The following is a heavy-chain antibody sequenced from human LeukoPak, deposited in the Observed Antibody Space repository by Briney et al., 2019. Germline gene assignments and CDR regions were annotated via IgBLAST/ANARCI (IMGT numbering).Heavy chain of an antibody. J-gene: IGHJ6*02. V-gene: IGHV4-30-4*01. CDR1: GGSISSGDYY. Sequence: SQTLSLTCTVSGGSISSGDYYWSWIRQPPGKGLEWIGYIYYSGSTYYNPSLKSRVTISVDTSKNQFSLKLSSVTAADTAVYYCARLGHIVVVNYGMDVWGQGTTVTVSS. CDR2: IYYSGST. CDR3: ARLGHIVVVNYGMDV. D-gene: IGHD2-21*01.